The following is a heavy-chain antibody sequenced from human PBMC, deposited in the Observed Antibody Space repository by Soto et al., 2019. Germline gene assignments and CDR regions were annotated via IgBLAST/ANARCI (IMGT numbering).Heavy chain of an antibody. CDR2: SHPRGDWT. CDR3: ARDNSIAAAGSWWCDR. D-gene: IGHD6-13*01. CDR1: GYSFTSYY. Sequence: VASVKVSCKVSGYSFTSYYMHWVRRAAGQGLEWMGISHPRGDWTRYAPKFQGRVTMTRDTSTNTDKMELRSLRSEDTAVYYCARDNSIAAAGSWWCDRWGKGTLVTVSS. V-gene: IGHV1-46*01. J-gene: IGHJ5*02.